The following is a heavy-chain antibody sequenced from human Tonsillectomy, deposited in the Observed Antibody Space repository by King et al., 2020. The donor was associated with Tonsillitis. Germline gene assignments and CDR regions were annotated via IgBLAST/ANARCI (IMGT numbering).Heavy chain of an antibody. J-gene: IGHJ3*02. CDR2: IYPGDSDT. V-gene: IGHV5-51*03. D-gene: IGHD3-16*01. CDR3: ARDVTRAGGIDAFDI. CDR1: GYTFANYW. Sequence: VQLVESGAEVKKPGESLKISCKGSGYTFANYWIAWVRQMPGKGLEWMGIIYPGDSDTTYSPSFQGQVTISADKSISTAYLQWSSLKASDTAMYFCARDVTRAGGIDAFDIWGQGTMVTVSS.